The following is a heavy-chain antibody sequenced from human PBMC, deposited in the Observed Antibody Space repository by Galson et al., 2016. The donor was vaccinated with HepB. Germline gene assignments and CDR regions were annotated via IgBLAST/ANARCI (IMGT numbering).Heavy chain of an antibody. CDR1: GFTVSSNY. CDR3: ARVMSVSDAFDI. V-gene: IGHV3-66*01. CDR2: IYSGGST. Sequence: SLRLSCAASGFTVSSNYMSWVRQAPGKGLEWVSVIYSGGSTYYADSVKGRFTISRDNSKTTLYLQMNSLRAEDTAVYYCARVMSVSDAFDIWGQGTMVTVYS. D-gene: IGHD4-11*01. J-gene: IGHJ3*02.